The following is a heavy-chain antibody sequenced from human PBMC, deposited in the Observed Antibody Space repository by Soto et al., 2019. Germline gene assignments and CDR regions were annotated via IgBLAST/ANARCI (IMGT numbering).Heavy chain of an antibody. CDR3: ARDVGGYCSGGSCGPRNWFDP. CDR2: IYYSGST. J-gene: IGHJ5*02. V-gene: IGHV4-30-4*01. CDR1: GGSISSGGYS. Sequence: SETLSLTCAVSGGSISSGGYSWSWIRQPPGKGLEWIGYIYYSGSTYYNPSLKSRVTISVDTSKNQFSLKLSSVTAADTAVYYWARDVGGYCSGGSCGPRNWFDPWGQGTLVTVSS. D-gene: IGHD2-15*01.